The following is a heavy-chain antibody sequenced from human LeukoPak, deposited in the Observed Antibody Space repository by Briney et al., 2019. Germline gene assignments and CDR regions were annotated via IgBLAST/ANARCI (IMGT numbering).Heavy chain of an antibody. Sequence: GGSLRLSCAASGFAFSSYGIHWVRQAPGKGLEWVAVISYDGSNNYYADPVKGRFTISRDNSKNTLYLQMNSLRPEDTAVYYCAKLLGVVYWGQGTLVTVSS. CDR2: ISYDGSNN. J-gene: IGHJ4*02. D-gene: IGHD3-10*01. CDR1: GFAFSSYG. CDR3: AKLLGVVY. V-gene: IGHV3-30*18.